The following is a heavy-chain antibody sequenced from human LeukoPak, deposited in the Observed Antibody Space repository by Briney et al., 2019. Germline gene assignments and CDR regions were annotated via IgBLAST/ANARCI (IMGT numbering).Heavy chain of an antibody. D-gene: IGHD2-8*01. CDR1: GGSISSSNW. CDR2: IYHSGST. J-gene: IGHJ5*02. CDR3: ARGPWTYAGVRGGLDP. V-gene: IGHV4-4*02. Sequence: SETLSLTCAVSGGSISSSNWWSWVRQPPGKGLEWIGEIYHSGSTNYNPSLQSRVTISVDTSKNQFSLKLSSVTAADTAVYYCARGPWTYAGVRGGLDPWGQGTLVTVSS.